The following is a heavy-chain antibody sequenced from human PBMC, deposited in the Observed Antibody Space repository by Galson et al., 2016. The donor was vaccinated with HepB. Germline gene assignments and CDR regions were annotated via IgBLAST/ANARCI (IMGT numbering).Heavy chain of an antibody. D-gene: IGHD6-25*01. V-gene: IGHV6-1*01. Sequence: CPIPGDSVSSNSPAWNWIRQSPSRGLEWLGRTYYRYKWYNDYAESVNMRRTINPDTYKNQFSLQLHSVTPDDTAFYYCAGEGASGYALDYWGQGTLVTVSS. CDR1: GDSVSSNSPA. CDR2: TYYRYKWYN. CDR3: AGEGASGYALDY. J-gene: IGHJ4*02.